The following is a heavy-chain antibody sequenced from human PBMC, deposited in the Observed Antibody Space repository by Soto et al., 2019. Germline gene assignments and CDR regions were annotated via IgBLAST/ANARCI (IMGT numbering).Heavy chain of an antibody. D-gene: IGHD3-16*01. Sequence: EVQLVESGGGLVKPGGSLRLSCAASGFTFSSYSMNWVRQAPGKGLEWVSSISSSSSYIYYADSVKGRFTISRDNAKNSLYLQMNSLRAEDTAVYDCARDHPDNDYIWGRGLRDYWGQGTLVTASS. CDR1: GFTFSSYS. V-gene: IGHV3-21*01. CDR3: ARDHPDNDYIWGRGLRDY. CDR2: ISSSSSYI. J-gene: IGHJ4*02.